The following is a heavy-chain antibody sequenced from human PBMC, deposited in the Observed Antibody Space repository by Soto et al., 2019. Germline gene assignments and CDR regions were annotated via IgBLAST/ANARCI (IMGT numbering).Heavy chain of an antibody. CDR2: INPSGGST. Sequence: ASVKVSCKASGYTFSSYAMHWVRQAPGQRLEWMGIINPSGGSTSYAQKFQGRVTMTRDTSTSTVYMELSSLRSEDTAVYYCARWDWLVRTSGFDYWGQGTLVTVSS. J-gene: IGHJ4*02. D-gene: IGHD6-19*01. V-gene: IGHV1-46*01. CDR1: GYTFSSYA. CDR3: ARWDWLVRTSGFDY.